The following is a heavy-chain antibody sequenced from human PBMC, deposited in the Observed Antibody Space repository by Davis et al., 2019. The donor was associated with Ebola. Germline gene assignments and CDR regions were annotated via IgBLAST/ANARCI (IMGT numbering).Heavy chain of an antibody. D-gene: IGHD2-2*02. V-gene: IGHV4-34*01. CDR1: GGSFSGYY. CDR3: ARRGVVVPAAIGWGYYYYGMDV. J-gene: IGHJ6*02. CDR2: INHSGST. Sequence: PSETLSLTCAVYGGSFSGYYWSWIRQPPGKGLEWIGEINHSGSTNYNPSLKSRVTISVDTSKNQFSLKLSSVTAADTAVYYCARRGVVVPAAIGWGYYYYGMDVWGQGTTVTVSS.